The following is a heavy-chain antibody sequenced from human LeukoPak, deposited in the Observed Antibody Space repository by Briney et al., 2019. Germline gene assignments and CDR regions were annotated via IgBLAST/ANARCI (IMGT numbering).Heavy chain of an antibody. J-gene: IGHJ5*02. CDR3: VRDPIHNSSPSAPGTDGFDP. Sequence: GASVKVSCKASGYTFTDYFIHWVRQAPGPGLAWMGWINPNSGATNYAQNFQGRVTMTRDTSITTAYMDLSSLRSDDTAVYYCVRDPIHNSSPSAPGTDGFDPWGQGTLVTVSS. V-gene: IGHV1-2*02. CDR1: GYTFTDYF. CDR2: INPNSGAT. D-gene: IGHD6-13*01.